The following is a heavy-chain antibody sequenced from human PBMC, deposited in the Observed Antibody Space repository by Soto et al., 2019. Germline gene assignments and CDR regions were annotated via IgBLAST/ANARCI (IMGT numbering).Heavy chain of an antibody. V-gene: IGHV3-21*01. CDR2: ISSSSNYI. D-gene: IGHD6-13*01. J-gene: IGHJ4*02. CDR1: GFTFSSYS. CDR3: ARDLAAATGVFDY. Sequence: GGSLRLSCAASGFTFSSYSMNWVRQAPGKGLEWVSSISSSSNYIYYADSVKGRFTFSRDNAKNSLYLQMNSLRAEDTAVYYCARDLAAATGVFDYWGQGTLVTVSS.